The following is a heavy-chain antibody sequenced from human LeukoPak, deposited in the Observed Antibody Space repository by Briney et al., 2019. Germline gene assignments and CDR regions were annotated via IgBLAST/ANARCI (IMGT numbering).Heavy chain of an antibody. Sequence: PGGSLRLSCTASKFTFSNYPMSWVRQAPGKGLEWVSVISGSGGSTYYADSVKGRFTISRDNSKDTLFLQMNSLRTEDTAVYYCAKRSNFWTGYLDYWGQGTLVTVSS. CDR2: ISGSGGST. CDR3: AKRSNFWTGYLDY. J-gene: IGHJ4*02. D-gene: IGHD3/OR15-3a*01. CDR1: KFTFSNYP. V-gene: IGHV3-23*01.